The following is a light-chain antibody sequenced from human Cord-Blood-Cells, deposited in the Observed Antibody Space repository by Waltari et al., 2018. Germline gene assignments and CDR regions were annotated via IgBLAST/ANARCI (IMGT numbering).Light chain of an antibody. CDR3: QQYRSAPHT. CDR1: QSVSSCY. V-gene: IGKV3-20*01. CDR2: GAS. Sequence: EIVLTQSPGTLSLSPGERATLPCRARQSVSSCYLAWYQQKPGQAPRLLLYGASSRATGIPDRFSGSGSGTDFTLTISRLEPEDFAVYYCQQYRSAPHTFGQGTKLAIK. J-gene: IGKJ2*01.